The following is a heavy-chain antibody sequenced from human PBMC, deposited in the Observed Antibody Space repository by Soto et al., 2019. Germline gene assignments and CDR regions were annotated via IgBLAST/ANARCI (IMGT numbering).Heavy chain of an antibody. CDR2: VIPLFDTA. CDR1: GGIFTNNA. CDR3: ATGGHNDGYNFYHGMDV. D-gene: IGHD5-18*01. J-gene: IGHJ6*02. V-gene: IGHV1-69*01. Sequence: QVQVVQSGAEVKKPGSSVKVSCKVSGGIFTNNAISWVRQAPGQGLEWLGGVIPLFDTACYAQIFRGRLKISADGGHTTAYMELSGLTSADPAVYFCATGGHNDGYNFYHGMDVWGQGTTVTVS.